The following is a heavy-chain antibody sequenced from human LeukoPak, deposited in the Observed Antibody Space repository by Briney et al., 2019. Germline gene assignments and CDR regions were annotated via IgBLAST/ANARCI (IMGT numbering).Heavy chain of an antibody. CDR2: ISSSSSTI. V-gene: IGHV3-48*04. Sequence: GGSLRLSCAASGFTFSSYSMNWVRQAPGKGLEWVSYISSSSSTIYYADSVKGRFTISRDNAKNSLYLQMNSLRAEDTAVYYCARPYYYGPGSPVAFDIWGQGTMVTVSS. CDR3: ARPYYYGPGSPVAFDI. CDR1: GFTFSSYS. J-gene: IGHJ3*02. D-gene: IGHD3-10*01.